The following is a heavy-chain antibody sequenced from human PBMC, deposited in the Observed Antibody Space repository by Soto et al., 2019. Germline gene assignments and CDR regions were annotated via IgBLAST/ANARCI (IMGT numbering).Heavy chain of an antibody. CDR3: AKPHWNYESANTYFDY. CDR1: GFSLSSYG. J-gene: IGHJ4*02. V-gene: IGHV3-30*18. CDR2: ISYDGSNK. Sequence: GGSLRLSCAASGFSLSSYGMHWVRQAPGKGLEWVAVISYDGSNKYYADSVKGRLTISRDYSKNTVYLQMNSLRAEDTAVYYCAKPHWNYESANTYFDYWGQGTLVTVSS. D-gene: IGHD1-7*01.